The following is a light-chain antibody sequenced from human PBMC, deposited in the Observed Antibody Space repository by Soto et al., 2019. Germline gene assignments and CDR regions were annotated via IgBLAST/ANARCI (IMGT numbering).Light chain of an antibody. CDR1: QSTSSW. V-gene: IGKV1-5*03. J-gene: IGKJ2*01. CDR3: QQYNNWPPYT. CDR2: KAS. Sequence: DIQMTQSPSTLSASVGDRVTITCRASQSTSSWLAWYQQKPGKAPKVLIYKASSLESGVPSRFSGSGSGTEFTLTISSLQPDDFATYYCQQYNNWPPYTFGQGTKLEIK.